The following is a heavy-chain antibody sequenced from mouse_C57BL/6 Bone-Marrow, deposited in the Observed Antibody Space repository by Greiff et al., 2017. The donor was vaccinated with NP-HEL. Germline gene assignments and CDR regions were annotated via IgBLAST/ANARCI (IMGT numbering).Heavy chain of an antibody. CDR3: ARGMIYYYGTPYWYFDV. CDR2: IYPRSGNT. Sequence: LVESGAELARPGASVKLSCKASGYTFTSYGISWVKQRTGQGLEWIGEIYPRSGNTYYNEKFKGKATLTADKSSSTAYMELRSLTSEDSAVYFCARGMIYYYGTPYWYFDVWGTGTTVTVSS. V-gene: IGHV1-81*01. J-gene: IGHJ1*03. D-gene: IGHD1-1*01. CDR1: GYTFTSYG.